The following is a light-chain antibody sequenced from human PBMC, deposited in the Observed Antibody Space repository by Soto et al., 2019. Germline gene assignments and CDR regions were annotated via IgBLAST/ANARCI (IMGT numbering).Light chain of an antibody. CDR3: QQYNSSPLT. CDR2: KAS. Sequence: DIKMPQSPSTLYASVGDRVTITCRASQSIGASLAWCQQKPGKAPNLLIYKASILESGVPSRFSGSGSGTEFTLTISNLQPDDFATYYWQQYNSSPLTFGGGTKVEIK. V-gene: IGKV1-5*03. J-gene: IGKJ4*01. CDR1: QSIGAS.